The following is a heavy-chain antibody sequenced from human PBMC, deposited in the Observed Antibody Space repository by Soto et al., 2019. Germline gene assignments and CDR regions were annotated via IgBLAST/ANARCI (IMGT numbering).Heavy chain of an antibody. J-gene: IGHJ4*02. D-gene: IGHD2-15*01. CDR3: ARESMGGSSFRREYFDF. V-gene: IGHV1-2*02. Sequence: QAQLVQSGAEVKKPGASVKVSCKASGYFFTSYYIHWVRQAPGQSLQWMGWINPNGGNTHYVQKFQGRLTLTRDTYVSTVYMDLNSLTSDDTAIYYCARESMGGSSFRREYFDFWGQGTLVAVAS. CDR1: GYFFTSYY. CDR2: INPNGGNT.